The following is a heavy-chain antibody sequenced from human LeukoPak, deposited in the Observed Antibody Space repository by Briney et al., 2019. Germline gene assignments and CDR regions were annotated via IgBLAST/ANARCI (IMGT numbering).Heavy chain of an antibody. J-gene: IGHJ6*02. CDR3: ARSSSVQYYYYGMDV. D-gene: IGHD3-10*01. CDR2: ISSSSSTI. V-gene: IGHV3-48*04. Sequence: PGGSLRLSCAASGFTFSSYSMNWVRQAPGKGLEWVSYISSSSSTIYYADSVKGRFTISRDNAKNSLYLQMNSLRAEDTAVYYCARSSSVQYYYYGMDVWGQGTTVTVSS. CDR1: GFTFSSYS.